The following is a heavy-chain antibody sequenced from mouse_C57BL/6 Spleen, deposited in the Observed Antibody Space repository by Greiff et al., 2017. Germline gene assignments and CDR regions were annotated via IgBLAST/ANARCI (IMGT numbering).Heavy chain of an antibody. D-gene: IGHD2-3*01. CDR2: INPSTGGT. CDR1: GYSFTGYY. CDR3: ARSPSDSYYGDYFDY. V-gene: IGHV1-42*01. Sequence: VQLQQSGPELVKPGASVKISCKASGYSFTGYYMNWVKQSPEKSLEWIGEINPSTGGTTYNQKFKAKATLTVDKSSSTAYMQLKSLTSEDSAVYYCARSPSDSYYGDYFDYWGQGTTLTVSS. J-gene: IGHJ2*01.